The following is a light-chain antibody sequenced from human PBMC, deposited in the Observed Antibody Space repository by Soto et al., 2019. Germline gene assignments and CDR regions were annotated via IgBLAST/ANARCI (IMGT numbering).Light chain of an antibody. CDR2: GSF. CDR3: QQYGTLIT. J-gene: IGKJ5*01. V-gene: IGKV3-20*01. CDR1: QSLSSSY. Sequence: EIVLTQSPGTLSLSPVERATLSCRASQSLSSSYLAWYQQKPGQAPRLLIYGSFSRATGIPDRFSGSGSGTDFTLTISRLEPEDSAVYYCQQYGTLITFGQGTRLEIK.